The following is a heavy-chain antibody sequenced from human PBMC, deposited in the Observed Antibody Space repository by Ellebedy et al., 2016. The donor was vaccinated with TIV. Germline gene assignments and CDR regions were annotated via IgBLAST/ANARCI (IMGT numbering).Heavy chain of an antibody. V-gene: IGHV1-2*04. CDR2: INPNSGGT. CDR3: ARGMKLGIVWYYLEY. Sequence: AASVKVSCKASGYTFTGYYIHWVRQAPGQGLEWMGWINPNSGGTNYAQKFQGWVTMTRDTSISTVYMELSRLKSDYTAFYYCARGMKLGIVWYYLEYWGQGTLVTVSS. CDR1: GYTFTGYY. D-gene: IGHD3-16*01. J-gene: IGHJ4*02.